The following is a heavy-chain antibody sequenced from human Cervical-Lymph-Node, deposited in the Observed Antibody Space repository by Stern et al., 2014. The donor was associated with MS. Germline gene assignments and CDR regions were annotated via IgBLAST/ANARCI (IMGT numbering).Heavy chain of an antibody. D-gene: IGHD3-9*01. CDR3: ASSRQVWLPFDY. J-gene: IGHJ4*02. Sequence: QVQLQESGPGLVKPSETLSLTCTVSGVSISSFYWSWFRKSPGKGLEWIGYIYSSGSANYNPSLKSRFTLSVDTSRNQFSLKLSSAAAVDTAVYYCASSRQVWLPFDYWGQGIQVTVAS. V-gene: IGHV4-59*01. CDR2: IYSSGSA. CDR1: GVSISSFY.